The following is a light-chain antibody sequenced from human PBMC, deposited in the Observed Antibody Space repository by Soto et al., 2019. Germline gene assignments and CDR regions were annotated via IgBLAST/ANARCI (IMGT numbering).Light chain of an antibody. J-gene: IGKJ2*01. CDR2: GAS. V-gene: IGKV3-20*01. Sequence: EIVLTQSPGTLSLSPGERATLSCRASQSVSSSYLAWYQQKHGQAPRLLIYGASIRATGIPDRFSGSGSGTDFTLTISRLEPEDFAVYYCQHYGSSLYSFGQGTKLEIK. CDR1: QSVSSSY. CDR3: QHYGSSLYS.